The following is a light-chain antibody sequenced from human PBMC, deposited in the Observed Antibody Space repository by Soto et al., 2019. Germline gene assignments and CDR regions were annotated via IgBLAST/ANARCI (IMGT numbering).Light chain of an antibody. CDR3: QQYNDSFPYT. CDR2: EAS. J-gene: IGKJ2*01. V-gene: IGKV1-5*03. Sequence: DIQMTQSPSTLSVSVGDSVTINCRASQSISSWLAWYQQKPGTAPKLLIYEASTLESGVPSRFSGIRSGTEFTLSVSSLQPDDFATYYCQQYNDSFPYTFGQGTKLEIK. CDR1: QSISSW.